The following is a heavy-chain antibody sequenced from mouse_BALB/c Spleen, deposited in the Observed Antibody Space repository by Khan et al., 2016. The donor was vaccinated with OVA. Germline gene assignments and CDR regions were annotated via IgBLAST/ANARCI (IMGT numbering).Heavy chain of an antibody. D-gene: IGHD1-2*01. CDR1: GFNIKDTY. CDR3: ASSLLLYAMDY. V-gene: IGHV14-3*02. Sequence: VQLQQSGAELVRPGASVKLSCTAAGFNIKDTYLHWVKQRPEQGLEWIGRIDPANGNTKYDPKFQGKATLTADTSSNKAYLQLGSLTSEDTAVYFCASSLLLYAMDYWGQGTSVTVSS. CDR2: IDPANGNT. J-gene: IGHJ4*01.